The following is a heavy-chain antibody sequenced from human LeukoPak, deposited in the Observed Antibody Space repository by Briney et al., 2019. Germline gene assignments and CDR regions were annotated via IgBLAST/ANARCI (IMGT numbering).Heavy chain of an antibody. CDR2: MYSGGST. CDR1: GFTVSSNY. CDR3: AREQVVVGRGYYGMDV. V-gene: IGHV3-66*01. Sequence: GGSLRLSCAASGFTVSSNYMNWVRQAPGKGLEWVSVMYSGGSTFYGDSVKGRFTISRDNSMNTLYLQMNSLRVDDTAVYYCAREQVVVGRGYYGMDVWGPGTTVIVSS. J-gene: IGHJ6*02. D-gene: IGHD2-2*01.